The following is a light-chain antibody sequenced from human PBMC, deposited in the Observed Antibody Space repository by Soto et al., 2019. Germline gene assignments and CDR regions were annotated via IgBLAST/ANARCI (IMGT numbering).Light chain of an antibody. CDR3: CTYAGRSTYV. V-gene: IGLV2-23*01. CDR2: EGS. J-gene: IGLJ1*01. CDR1: NSDVGNYNL. Sequence: QSVLAQPASVSGSPGQSITIPCTGSNSDVGNYNLVSWYQQHPGEAPKLMIYEGSKRPSGVSNRCSGSKSGNTASLTISGIQAEDDASYLFCTYAGRSTYVFGTGAKVSVL.